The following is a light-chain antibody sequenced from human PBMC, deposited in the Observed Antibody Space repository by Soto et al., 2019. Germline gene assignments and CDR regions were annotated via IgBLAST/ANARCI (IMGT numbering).Light chain of an antibody. V-gene: IGLV6-57*02. CDR2: EDN. CDR1: GGSIASNY. J-gene: IGLJ3*02. CDR3: QSYDRNNPAV. Sequence: QSVSESPGKTVTISCTGSGGSIASNYVQWYQQRPGSAPITVIYEDNQRPSGVPDRFSGSIDSSSNSASLTISGLKTEDEAEYFCQSYDRNNPAVFGGGTKVTVL.